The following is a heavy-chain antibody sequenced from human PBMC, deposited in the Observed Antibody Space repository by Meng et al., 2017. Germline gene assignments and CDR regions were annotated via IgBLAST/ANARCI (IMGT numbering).Heavy chain of an antibody. Sequence: GGSLRLSCAASGFTFSSYEMNWVRQAPGKGLEWVSYISSSGSTIYYADSVKGRFTIFRDNAKNSLYLQMNSLRAEDTAVYYCARFLLGRRRVVDYFDYWGQGTLVTVSS. CDR2: ISSSGSTI. V-gene: IGHV3-48*03. CDR3: ARFLLGRRRVVDYFDY. J-gene: IGHJ4*02. CDR1: GFTFSSYE. D-gene: IGHD2-15*01.